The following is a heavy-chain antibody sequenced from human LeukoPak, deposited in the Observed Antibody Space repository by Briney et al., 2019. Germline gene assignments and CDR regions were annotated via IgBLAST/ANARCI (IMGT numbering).Heavy chain of an antibody. CDR1: GFTFSSYA. CDR2: ISYDGSNK. D-gene: IGHD5-18*01. CDR3: ARGYSYGRFDY. V-gene: IGHV3-30*14. J-gene: IGHJ4*02. Sequence: PGRSLRLSCAASGFTFSSYAMHWVRQAPGKGLEWVAVISYDGSNKYYADSVKGRFTISRDNSKNTLYLQMNSLRAEDTAVYYCARGYSYGRFDYWGQGTLVTVSS.